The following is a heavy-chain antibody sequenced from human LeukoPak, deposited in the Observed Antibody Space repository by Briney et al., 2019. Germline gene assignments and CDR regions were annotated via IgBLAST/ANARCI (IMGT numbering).Heavy chain of an antibody. J-gene: IGHJ4*02. CDR2: IKKDGSEK. CDR1: GFTFSSYW. CDR3: VRDLYRIVVVPHYFDY. V-gene: IGHV3-7*01. D-gene: IGHD3-22*01. Sequence: QTGGSLRLSCAASGFTFSSYWMSWVRQAPGKGLEWVANIKKDGSEKYYVDSVKGRFTISRDNAKTSLYLQMNSLRAEDTAVYYCVRDLYRIVVVPHYFDYWGQGTLVTVSS.